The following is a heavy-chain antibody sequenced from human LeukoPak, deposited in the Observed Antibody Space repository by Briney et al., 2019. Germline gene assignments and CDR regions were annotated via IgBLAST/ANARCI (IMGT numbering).Heavy chain of an antibody. CDR3: ARAPLYSGTLDY. CDR1: GGSISSYY. V-gene: IGHV4-59*08. D-gene: IGHD4-23*01. CDR2: IYYSGST. Sequence: SETLSLTCTVSGGSISSYYWSWIRQPPGKGLEWIGYIYYSGSTNYNPSLKSRVTISVDTSKNQFSLKLGSVTAADTAVYYCARAPLYSGTLDYWGQGTLVTVSS. J-gene: IGHJ4*02.